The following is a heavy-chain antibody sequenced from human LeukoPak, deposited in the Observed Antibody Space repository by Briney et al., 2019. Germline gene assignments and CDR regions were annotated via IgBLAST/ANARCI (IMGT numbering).Heavy chain of an antibody. CDR1: GFTFSSYG. J-gene: IGHJ4*02. CDR2: IWYDGSNK. CDR3: AKDSSSSCIDY. V-gene: IGHV3-30*02. Sequence: PGGSLRLSCAASGFTFSSYGMHWVRQAPGKGLEWVAVIWYDGSNKYYADSVKGRFTISRDNSKNTLYLQMNSLRAEDTAVYYCAKDSSSSCIDYWGQGTLVTVSS. D-gene: IGHD6-13*01.